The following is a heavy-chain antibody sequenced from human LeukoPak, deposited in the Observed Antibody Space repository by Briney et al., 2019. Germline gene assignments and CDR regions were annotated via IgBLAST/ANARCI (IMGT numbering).Heavy chain of an antibody. V-gene: IGHV3-23*01. J-gene: IGHJ3*02. CDR2: VSGSGAST. Sequence: PGGSLRLSCAAAGFTFSSYAMSWVRQAPGKGLEWVSAVSGSGASTYYADSVKGRFTISRDNSKNTLYLQMNSLRAEDTAVYYCARSSDAFDIWGQGTMVTVSS. CDR3: ARSSDAFDI. CDR1: GFTFSSYA.